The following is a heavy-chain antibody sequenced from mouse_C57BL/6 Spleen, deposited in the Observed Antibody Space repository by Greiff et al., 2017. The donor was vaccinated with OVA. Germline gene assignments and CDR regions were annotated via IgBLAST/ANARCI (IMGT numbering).Heavy chain of an antibody. J-gene: IGHJ3*01. D-gene: IGHD1-1*01. CDR1: GYTFTDYY. V-gene: IGHV1-26*01. Sequence: EVQLQQSGPELVKPGASVKISCKASGYTFTDYYMNWVKQSPGKSLEWIGDINPNNGGTSYNQKFKGKATLTVDKSSSTAYMELRSLTSEDSSVYYCASPYGSSYAWFAYWGQGTLVTVSA. CDR3: ASPYGSSYAWFAY. CDR2: INPNNGGT.